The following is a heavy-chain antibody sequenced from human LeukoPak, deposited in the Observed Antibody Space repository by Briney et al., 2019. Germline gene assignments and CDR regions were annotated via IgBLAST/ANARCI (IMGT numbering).Heavy chain of an antibody. CDR3: ARDAPPQQLVTGVFDY. CDR2: IIPILGIA. D-gene: IGHD6-13*01. V-gene: IGHV1-69*04. J-gene: IGHJ4*02. Sequence: GASVKVSCKASGGTFSSYAISWVRQAPGQGLEWMGRIIPILGIANYAQKFQGRVTITADKSTSTAYMELSSLRSEDTAVYYCARDAPPQQLVTGVFDYWGQGTLVTVSS. CDR1: GGTFSSYA.